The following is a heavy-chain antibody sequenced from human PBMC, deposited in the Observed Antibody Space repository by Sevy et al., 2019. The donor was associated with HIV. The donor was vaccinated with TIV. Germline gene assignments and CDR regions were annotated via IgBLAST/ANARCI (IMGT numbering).Heavy chain of an antibody. D-gene: IGHD3-3*01. V-gene: IGHV3-64D*06. CDR1: GFSFSNSA. CDR3: VKDPDYHLWRGDYGMDV. J-gene: IGHJ6*01. CDR2: ISSDGVST. Sequence: GGSLRLSCSGSGFSFSNSAMNWVRQTPGKGLKYVSAISSDGVSTYYTDSVRGRFTISRDNSKNTLYLQMSSLRVEDTAVYYCVKDPDYHLWRGDYGMDVWGQGTTVTVS.